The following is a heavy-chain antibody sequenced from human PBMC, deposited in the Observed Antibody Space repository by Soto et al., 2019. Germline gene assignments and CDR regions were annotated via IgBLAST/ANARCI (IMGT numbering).Heavy chain of an antibody. Sequence: AGGSLRLSCAAPGFTFSSYSIHWGRPAPGKGLEYVSAISSNGGSTYYANSVKGRFTISRDNSKNTLYLQMGSLRAEDMAVYYCARDQQQLQAFDIWGQGTMVTVSS. CDR2: ISSNGGST. J-gene: IGHJ3*02. V-gene: IGHV3-64*01. CDR1: GFTFSSYS. D-gene: IGHD6-13*01. CDR3: ARDQQQLQAFDI.